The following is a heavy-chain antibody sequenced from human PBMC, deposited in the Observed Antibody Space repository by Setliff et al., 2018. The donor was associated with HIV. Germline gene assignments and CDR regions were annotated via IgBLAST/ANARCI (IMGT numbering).Heavy chain of an antibody. V-gene: IGHV3-30*02. D-gene: IGHD5-18*01. CDR3: AKDRVSGNLWVREPIDY. CDR2: IRYDGSNK. J-gene: IGHJ4*02. Sequence: GGSLRLSCAVSGFTFSIYGMHWVRQAPGKGLEWVAFIRYDGSNKYYVDSVKGRFTISRDNSKYTLYLQMNSLRPEDTAVYYCAKDRVSGNLWVREPIDYWGQGTLVTVSS. CDR1: GFTFSIYG.